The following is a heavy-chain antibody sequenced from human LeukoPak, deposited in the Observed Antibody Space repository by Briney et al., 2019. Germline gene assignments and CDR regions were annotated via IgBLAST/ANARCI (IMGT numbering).Heavy chain of an antibody. Sequence: NPGGSLRLSCAASGFPFRSYSMNWVRQAPGKGLEWVSSISSSSTHIYYADSVKGRFTISRDNAKNSLYLQMNSLRVEDTAVYYCARGSSVVALDWGQGTLVTVSS. V-gene: IGHV3-21*01. J-gene: IGHJ4*02. CDR3: ARGSSVVALD. CDR1: GFPFRSYS. CDR2: ISSSSTHI. D-gene: IGHD2-15*01.